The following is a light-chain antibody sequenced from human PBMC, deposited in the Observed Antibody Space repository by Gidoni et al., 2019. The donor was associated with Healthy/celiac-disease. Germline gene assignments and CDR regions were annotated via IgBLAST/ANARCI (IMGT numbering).Light chain of an antibody. V-gene: IGKV3-20*01. CDR1: QSVSSSY. J-gene: IGKJ1*01. CDR3: QQYGSSPKT. Sequence: EIVMTHSTGTLSLSTGERATLSCRASQSVSSSYLAWYQQKPGQAPRLLIYGASSRATGIPDRFSGSGSGTDFTLTISRLEPEDFAVYYCQQYGSSPKTFGQGTKVEIK. CDR2: GAS.